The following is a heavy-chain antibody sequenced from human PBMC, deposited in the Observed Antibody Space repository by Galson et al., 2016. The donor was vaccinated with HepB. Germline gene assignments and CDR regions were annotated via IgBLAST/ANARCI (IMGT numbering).Heavy chain of an antibody. CDR2: ISAYNGHT. Sequence: SVKVSCKASGYTFTNYGLSWVRQAPGQGLEWMGWISAYNGHTNYAQSLQGRVTLTTDTSTSLSYMELRSLRFDDTALYYCARDVQYRFDSWGQGTLVTVSS. J-gene: IGHJ4*02. D-gene: IGHD2/OR15-2a*01. CDR1: GYTFTNYG. V-gene: IGHV1-18*01. CDR3: ARDVQYRFDS.